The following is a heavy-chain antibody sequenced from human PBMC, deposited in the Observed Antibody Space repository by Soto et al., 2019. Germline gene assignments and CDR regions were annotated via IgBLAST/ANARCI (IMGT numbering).Heavy chain of an antibody. J-gene: IGHJ4*02. CDR2: IYPSDSDT. V-gene: IGHV5-51*01. Sequence: GESLKISCKGSGYNFAGYWIAWVRQMPGKGPELMGIIYPSDSDTRYRPSFQGQVTISANKSISSAYLQWSSLRASDTAMYYCARGGVSTRTFDYWGQGTPVTASS. CDR1: GYNFAGYW. D-gene: IGHD3-3*01. CDR3: ARGGVSTRTFDY.